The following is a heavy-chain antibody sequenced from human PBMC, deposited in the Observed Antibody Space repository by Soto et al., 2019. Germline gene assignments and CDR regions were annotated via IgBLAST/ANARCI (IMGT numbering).Heavy chain of an antibody. CDR1: GYTFISYG. Sequence: QVQLVQSGAEVKKPGASVKVSCKASGYTFISYGISWVRQAPGQGLEWMGWISAYSGDTIYAQKFQGRVTLTTDTSTSTGYMELRSLRSDDTAVYFCAKEGWGLAAADNWFDPWGQGTLVIVSS. D-gene: IGHD6-13*01. V-gene: IGHV1-18*01. J-gene: IGHJ5*02. CDR3: AKEGWGLAAADNWFDP. CDR2: ISAYSGDT.